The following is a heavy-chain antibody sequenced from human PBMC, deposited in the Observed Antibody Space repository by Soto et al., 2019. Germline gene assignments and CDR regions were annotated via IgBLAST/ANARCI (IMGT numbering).Heavy chain of an antibody. D-gene: IGHD3-10*01. CDR2: IHQSGST. J-gene: IGHJ6*02. CDR3: ASRQYGSGSFYYYYAMDV. V-gene: IGHV4-34*01. Sequence: PSETLSLTCAVYGGSFSGYHWNWIRQPPGKGLEWIGDIHQSGSTSYNPSLKSRVTFSVDTSKNQFSLNLRSVTAADTAVYYCASRQYGSGSFYYYYAMDVWGQGTTVTVYS. CDR1: GGSFSGYH.